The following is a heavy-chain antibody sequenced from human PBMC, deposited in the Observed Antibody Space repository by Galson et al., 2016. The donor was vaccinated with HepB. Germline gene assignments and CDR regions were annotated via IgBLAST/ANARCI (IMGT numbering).Heavy chain of an antibody. Sequence: CAISGDSVSSNSVAWNWIRQFPSRGPEWLGRTYRRSTYYNDDTESVKGRITINTDTSNNQFSLQLNSMTPEDTAVYYCARGAHSTFDVWDQGTMVTVSS. CDR2: TYRRSTYYN. CDR1: GDSVSSNSVA. CDR3: ARGAHSTFDV. V-gene: IGHV6-1*01. D-gene: IGHD3-16*01. J-gene: IGHJ3*01.